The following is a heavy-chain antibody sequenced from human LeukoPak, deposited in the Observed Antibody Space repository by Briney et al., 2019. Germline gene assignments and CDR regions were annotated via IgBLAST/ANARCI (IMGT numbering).Heavy chain of an antibody. D-gene: IGHD5-24*01. J-gene: IGHJ4*02. CDR1: GFTFSSYG. V-gene: IGHV3-33*06. CDR2: IWYDGSNK. Sequence: SGGSLRLSCAASGFTFSSYGMHWVRQAPGKGLEWVAVIWYDGSNKYYADSVKGRFTISRDNSKNTLYLQMNSLRAEDTAVYYCAKDRQRDGYNGDFDYWGQGTLVTVYS. CDR3: AKDRQRDGYNGDFDY.